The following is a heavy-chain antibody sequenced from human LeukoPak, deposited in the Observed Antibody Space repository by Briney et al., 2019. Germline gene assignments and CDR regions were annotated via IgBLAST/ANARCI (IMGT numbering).Heavy chain of an antibody. CDR3: ARNGYTAMVMFEFWFDP. CDR1: GGSVSSGTYG. V-gene: IGHV4-61*01. J-gene: IGHJ5*02. D-gene: IGHD5-18*01. Sequence: PSETLSLTCTVSGGSVSSGTYGWTWIRQPPGKGLEWIGYIYYSGSTNYNPSLKSRVTISVDTSKNQFSLKLSSVTAADTAVYYCARNGYTAMVMFEFWFDPWGQGTLVTVSS. CDR2: IYYSGST.